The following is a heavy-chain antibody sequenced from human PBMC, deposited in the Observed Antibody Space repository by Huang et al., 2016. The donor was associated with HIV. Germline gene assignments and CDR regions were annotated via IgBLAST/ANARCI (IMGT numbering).Heavy chain of an antibody. V-gene: IGHV1-18*04. CDR3: ARHNGYSGGFAMD. J-gene: IGHJ4*02. CDR2: ISPYSGDT. CDR1: GYSFTTYG. D-gene: IGHD5-12*01. Sequence: QVHLVQSGPEVKRPGASVKVSCKASGYSFTTYGISWVRQAPGQGLEWMGWISPYSGDTNYAQKVQDRVTMTTDISTSTVYMELRSLRSDDTAVYYCARHNGYSGGFAMDWGQGTLVTVSS.